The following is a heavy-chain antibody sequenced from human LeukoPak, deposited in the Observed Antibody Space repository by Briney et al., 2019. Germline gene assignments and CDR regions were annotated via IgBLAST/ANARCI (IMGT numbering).Heavy chain of an antibody. D-gene: IGHD1-26*01. CDR2: IYSGGST. CDR1: EFSVGSNY. CDR3: ANPPGVGATTVDY. V-gene: IGHV3-53*01. Sequence: GGSLRLSCAASEFSVGSNYMTWVRQAPGEGLEWVSLIYSGGSTYSADSVKGRFTISRDNSKNTLYLQMNSLRAEDTAVYYCANPPGVGATTVDYWGQGTLVTVSS. J-gene: IGHJ4*02.